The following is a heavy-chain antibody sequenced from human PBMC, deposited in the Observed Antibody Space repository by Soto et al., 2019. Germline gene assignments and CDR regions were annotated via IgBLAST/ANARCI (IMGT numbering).Heavy chain of an antibody. CDR3: AREGPPLNSGSHGYFQH. CDR1: GYTFTSYG. CDR2: ISAYNGNT. Sequence: ASVKVSGKASGYTFTSYGISWVRQAPGQGLEWMGWISAYNGNTNYAQKPQGRVTMTTDTSTSTAYMELRSLRSDDTAVYYFAREGPPLNSGSHGYFQHWGQGTLVTVSS. J-gene: IGHJ1*01. D-gene: IGHD1-26*01. V-gene: IGHV1-18*01.